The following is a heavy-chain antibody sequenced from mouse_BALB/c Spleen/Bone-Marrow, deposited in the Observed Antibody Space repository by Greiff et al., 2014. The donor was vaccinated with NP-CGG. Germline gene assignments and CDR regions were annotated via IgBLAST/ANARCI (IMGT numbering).Heavy chain of an antibody. Sequence: VKLVESGAELAKPGASVKMSCKASGYTFTSYWMHWVKQRPGQGLEWIGYINPSTGYTEYNQKFKDKASLTADKSSSTAYMQLSSLTSEDSAVYYCAREGYYGSPFAYWGQGTLVTVSA. CDR2: INPSTGYT. CDR1: GYTFTSYW. J-gene: IGHJ3*01. D-gene: IGHD1-1*01. CDR3: AREGYYGSPFAY. V-gene: IGHV1-7*01.